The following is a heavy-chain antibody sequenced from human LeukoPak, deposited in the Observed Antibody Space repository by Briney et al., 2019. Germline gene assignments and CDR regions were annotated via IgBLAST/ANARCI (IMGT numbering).Heavy chain of an antibody. D-gene: IGHD4-17*01. CDR2: FDPEDGET. CDR1: GYTLTELS. CDR3: ATASGNGDYVLHPFDY. Sequence: ASVKVSCKVSGYTLTELSMHWVRQAPGKGLEWMGGFDPEDGETIYAQKFQGRVTMTEDTSTDTAYMELSSLRSEDTAVYYCATASGNGDYVLHPFDYWGQGTLVTVPS. J-gene: IGHJ4*02. V-gene: IGHV1-24*01.